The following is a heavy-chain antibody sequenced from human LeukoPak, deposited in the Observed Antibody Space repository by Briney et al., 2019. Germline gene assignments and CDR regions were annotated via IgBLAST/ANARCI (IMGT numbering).Heavy chain of an antibody. CDR2: IYPTDSDT. D-gene: IGHD5-12*01. Sequence: GESLKISCKASGYSITSYWSGWVRQMPGKGLEWIGIIYPTDSDTIYNPSFEGQVTISADKSITTAYLQWSSLKASDTAIYYCARRSVDDDHWGQGTLVTVSS. V-gene: IGHV5-51*01. CDR3: ARRSVDDDH. J-gene: IGHJ5*02. CDR1: GYSITSYW.